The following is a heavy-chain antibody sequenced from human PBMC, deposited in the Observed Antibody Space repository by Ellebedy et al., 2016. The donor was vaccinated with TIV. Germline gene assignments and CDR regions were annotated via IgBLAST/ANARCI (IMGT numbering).Heavy chain of an antibody. CDR3: ARAGVVVAATYYYYGMDV. V-gene: IGHV4-59*08. J-gene: IGHJ6*02. D-gene: IGHD2-15*01. CDR1: GGSISSYY. CDR2: IYYSGST. Sequence: SETLSLTXTVSGGSISSYYWSWIRQPPGKGLEWIGYIYYSGSTNYNPSLKSRVTISVDTSKNQFSLKLSSVTAADTAVYYCARAGVVVAATYYYYGMDVWGQGTTVTVSS.